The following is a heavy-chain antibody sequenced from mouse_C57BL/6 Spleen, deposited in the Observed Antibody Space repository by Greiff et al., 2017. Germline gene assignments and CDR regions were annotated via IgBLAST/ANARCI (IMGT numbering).Heavy chain of an antibody. D-gene: IGHD3-1*01. CDR2: IDPSDSYT. CDR1: GYTFTSYW. V-gene: IGHV1-59*01. J-gene: IGHJ4*01. Sequence: QVQLQQPGAELVRPGTSVKLSCKASGYTFTSYWMHWVKQRPGQGLEWIGVIDPSDSYTNYNQKFKGKATLTVDTSSSTAYMQLSSLTSEDSAVYDCARGGYSMLMDYWGQGTSVTVSS. CDR3: ARGGYSMLMDY.